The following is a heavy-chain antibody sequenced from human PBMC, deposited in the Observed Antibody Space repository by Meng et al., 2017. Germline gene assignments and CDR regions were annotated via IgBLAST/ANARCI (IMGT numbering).Heavy chain of an antibody. J-gene: IGHJ2*01. D-gene: IGHD3-22*01. Sequence: TPVSPVETHRSSSVYTFTGDNKHCAHTSPGHGLEWMGRITPKRGGENYAQKFQCRVPMTRETSISTSYMALGRLRSDTTAVYYCASITMIVGHEPPPSTFDFWGRGTLVTVSS. CDR1: VYTFTGDN. CDR2: ITPKRGGE. V-gene: IGHV1-2*06. CDR3: ASITMIVGHEPPPSTFDF.